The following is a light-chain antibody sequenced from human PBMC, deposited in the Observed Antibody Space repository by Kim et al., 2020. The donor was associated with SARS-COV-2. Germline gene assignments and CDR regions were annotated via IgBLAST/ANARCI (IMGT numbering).Light chain of an antibody. CDR1: NSDINNY. CDR3: SSYVGSSSPHVL. Sequence: QSALTQPPSASGSPGQSVTISCTGTNSDINNYVSWYQQHPGKAPKLVIYEVFKRPSGVPDRFSGSKSVNTASLTVSGLQAEDEADYYCSSYVGSSSPHVLFGGGTQLTVL. CDR2: EVF. V-gene: IGLV2-8*01. J-gene: IGLJ2*01.